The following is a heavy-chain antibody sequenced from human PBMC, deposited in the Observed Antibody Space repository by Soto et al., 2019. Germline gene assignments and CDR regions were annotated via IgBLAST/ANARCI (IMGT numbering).Heavy chain of an antibody. J-gene: IGHJ4*02. Sequence: SETLSLTCTVSGGSISYEYYHWTWIRQSPGKGLEWIGYVHYSGSIMYNPSFKSRVTISVDTSKNQFSLQLSSVTAADTAVYYCARVTGRWLQLGFRGYFDYWGQGTLVTVSS. D-gene: IGHD5-12*01. CDR3: ARVTGRWLQLGFRGYFDY. V-gene: IGHV4-30-4*08. CDR1: GGSISYEYYH. CDR2: VHYSGSI.